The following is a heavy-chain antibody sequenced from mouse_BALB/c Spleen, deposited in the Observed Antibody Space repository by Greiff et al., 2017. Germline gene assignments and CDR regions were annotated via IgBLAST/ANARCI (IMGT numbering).Heavy chain of an antibody. Sequence: EVHLVESGGGLVQPGGSRKLSCAASGFTFSSFGMHWVRQAPEKGLEWVAYISSGSSTIYYADTVKGRFTISRDNPKNTLFLQMTSLGSEDTAMYYCAKGVTGAFAYWGQGTLVTVSA. CDR3: AKGVTGAFAY. CDR1: GFTFSSFG. D-gene: IGHD4-1*01. CDR2: ISSGSSTI. J-gene: IGHJ3*01. V-gene: IGHV5-17*02.